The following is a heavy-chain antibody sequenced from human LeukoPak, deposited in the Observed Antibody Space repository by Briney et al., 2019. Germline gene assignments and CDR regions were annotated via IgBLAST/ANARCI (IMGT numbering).Heavy chain of an antibody. Sequence: ASVKVSCKASGYTFTGYYMHWVRQAPGQGLEWMVWINPNSGGTNYAQKFQGWVTMTRDTSISTAYMELSRLRSDDTAVYYCARDAVAGTDYFDYWGQGTLVTVSS. CDR3: ARDAVAGTDYFDY. D-gene: IGHD6-19*01. CDR1: GYTFTGYY. J-gene: IGHJ4*02. CDR2: INPNSGGT. V-gene: IGHV1-2*04.